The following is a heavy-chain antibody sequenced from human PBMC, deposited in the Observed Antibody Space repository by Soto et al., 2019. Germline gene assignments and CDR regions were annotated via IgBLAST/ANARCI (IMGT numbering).Heavy chain of an antibody. Sequence: QVQLVESGGGVVQPGRSLRLSCAASGFTFSSYGMHWVRQAPGKGLEWVAVIWYDGSNKYYADSVKGRFTISRDNSKNTLYLQMNSLRAEDTAVYYCARSAAAGPGRSWFDPRGQGTLVTVSS. J-gene: IGHJ5*02. D-gene: IGHD6-13*01. CDR2: IWYDGSNK. CDR1: GFTFSSYG. V-gene: IGHV3-33*01. CDR3: ARSAAAGPGRSWFDP.